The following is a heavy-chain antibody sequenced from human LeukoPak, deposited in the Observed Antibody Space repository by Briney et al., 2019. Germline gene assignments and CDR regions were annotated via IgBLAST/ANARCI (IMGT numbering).Heavy chain of an antibody. CDR3: AKAQGYSSSWYTFYYYYGMDV. CDR2: ISGDGGST. D-gene: IGHD6-13*01. V-gene: IGHV3-43*02. CDR1: GFTFDDYA. Sequence: GGSLRLSCAASGFTFDDYAMHWVRQAPGKGLEWVSLISGDGGSTYYADSVKGRFTISRDNSKNSLYLQVNSLRTEDTALYYCAKAQGYSSSWYTFYYYYGMDVWGQGTTVTVSS. J-gene: IGHJ6*02.